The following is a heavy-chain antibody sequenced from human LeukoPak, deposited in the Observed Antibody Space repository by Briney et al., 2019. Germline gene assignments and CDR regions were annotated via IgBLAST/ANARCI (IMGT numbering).Heavy chain of an antibody. V-gene: IGHV3-48*01. D-gene: IGHD6-13*01. Sequence: GGSLRLSCAASGFTFSSYSMNWVRQAPGKGLEWVSYISSSSSTIYYADSVKGRFTISRDNAKNSLHLQMNSLRVEDTAVYYCAKRIAAAGKYYFDYWGQGTLVTVSS. CDR3: AKRIAAAGKYYFDY. CDR1: GFTFSSYS. J-gene: IGHJ4*02. CDR2: ISSSSSTI.